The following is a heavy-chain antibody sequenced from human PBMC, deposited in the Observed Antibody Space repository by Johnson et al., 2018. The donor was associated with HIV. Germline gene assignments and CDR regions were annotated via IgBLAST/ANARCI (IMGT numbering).Heavy chain of an antibody. J-gene: IGHJ3*02. CDR3: ARDQWMAGDAFDI. V-gene: IGHV3-30-3*01. CDR2: VSYDGSSQ. Sequence: QVQLVESGGGVVQPERSLRLSCATSGFTFSRFAMHWVRQAPGKGLEWVACVSYDGSSQYYAASVKGRFIISRDNTKNTLFLQMNSLRAEDTAVYYCARDQWMAGDAFDIWGQGTVFTVSS. CDR1: GFTFSRFA. D-gene: IGHD5-24*01.